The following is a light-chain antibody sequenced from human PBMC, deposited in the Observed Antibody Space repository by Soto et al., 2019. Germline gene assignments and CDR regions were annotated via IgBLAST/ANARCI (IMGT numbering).Light chain of an antibody. J-gene: IGKJ3*01. V-gene: IGKV1-33*01. CDR1: QDIGNF. Sequence: DIQMTQSPSSLSASVGDRVTIACQASQDIGNFLNWYQHKPGKAPKLVIYGAFNLEAEVPSRFSGGGSGTDFTFTISSLQPEDVATYYCQHYDYLPLFGPGTKVDLK. CDR2: GAF. CDR3: QHYDYLPL.